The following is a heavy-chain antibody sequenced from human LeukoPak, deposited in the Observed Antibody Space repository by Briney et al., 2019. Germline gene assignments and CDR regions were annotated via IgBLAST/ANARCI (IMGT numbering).Heavy chain of an antibody. D-gene: IGHD4-17*01. V-gene: IGHV4-39*01. CDR1: GGSISRRGFF. Sequence: SETLSLTCTLSGGSISRRGFFWAWIRQPPGKGLECFGTINYGGRILYSSSPRSRVTISVDTSSNRFSLKLSSVTAADTAVYYCARQDDNDHGDPNWFDPWGQGTLVTASS. CDR2: INYGGRI. J-gene: IGHJ5*02. CDR3: ARQDDNDHGDPNWFDP.